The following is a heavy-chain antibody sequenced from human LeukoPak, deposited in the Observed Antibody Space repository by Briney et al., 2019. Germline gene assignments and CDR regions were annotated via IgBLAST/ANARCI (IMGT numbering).Heavy chain of an antibody. J-gene: IGHJ5*02. CDR1: GSTFSSYS. D-gene: IGHD4-17*01. V-gene: IGHV3-21*01. Sequence: GGSLRLSCAASGSTFSSYSMNWVRQVPGKGLERVSSISSSSSYIYYADSVKGRFTISRDNAKNSLYLQMNSLRAEDTAVYYCARDRTTRNWFDPWGQGTLVTVSS. CDR2: ISSSSSYI. CDR3: ARDRTTRNWFDP.